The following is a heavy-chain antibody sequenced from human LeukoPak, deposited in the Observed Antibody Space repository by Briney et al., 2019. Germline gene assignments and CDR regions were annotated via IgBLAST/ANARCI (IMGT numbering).Heavy chain of an antibody. CDR3: ASRPMVRGVIIDY. Sequence: PGGSLRLSCAASGFTFSSYWMHWVRQAPGKGLVWVSRINSDGSSTRYADSVKGRFTFSRDNAKNSLYLQMNSLRAEDTAVYYCASRPMVRGVIIDYWGQGTLATVSS. CDR1: GFTFSSYW. V-gene: IGHV3-74*01. J-gene: IGHJ4*02. D-gene: IGHD3-10*01. CDR2: INSDGSST.